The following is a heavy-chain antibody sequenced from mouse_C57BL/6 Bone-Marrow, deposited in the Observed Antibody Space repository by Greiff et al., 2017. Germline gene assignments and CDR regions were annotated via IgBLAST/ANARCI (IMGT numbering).Heavy chain of an antibody. CDR1: GYSFTGYY. Sequence: EVQGVESGPELVKPGASVKISCKASGYSFTGYYMNWVKQSPEKSLEWIGEINPITGGTTYNQKFKAKATLTVDKSSSTAYMQLKSLTSEDSAVYYCARGEGAVWGRGTTVTVSS. CDR2: INPITGGT. CDR3: ARGEGAV. J-gene: IGHJ1*03. V-gene: IGHV1-42*01.